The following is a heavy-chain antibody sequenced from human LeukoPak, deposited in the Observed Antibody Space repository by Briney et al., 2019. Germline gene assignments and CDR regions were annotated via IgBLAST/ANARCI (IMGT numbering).Heavy chain of an antibody. CDR1: GYTFINYY. J-gene: IGHJ6*03. CDR2: INPSGGGT. V-gene: IGHV1-46*01. Sequence: ASVKVSCKASGYTFINYYMHWVRQAPGQGLEWMGIINPSGGGTTYAQKFQGRVTMTRDTSTSTVYMELRSLRSDDTAVYYCARWAQPYHYYYMDVWGKGTTVTISS. CDR3: ARWAQPYHYYYMDV.